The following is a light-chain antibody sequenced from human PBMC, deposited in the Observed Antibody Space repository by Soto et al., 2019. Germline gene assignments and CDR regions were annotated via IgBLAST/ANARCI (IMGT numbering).Light chain of an antibody. Sequence: DIQMTQSPSSLSASVGDRVTITCRTSQGIRDDVGWYQQRPGKAPKRLIYAASTLQSGVPSRFSGSGSGTEFTLTISSLQPEDFATYYCLQNNSYPLTFGGGTKVEIK. V-gene: IGKV1-17*01. CDR3: LQNNSYPLT. J-gene: IGKJ4*01. CDR1: QGIRDD. CDR2: AAS.